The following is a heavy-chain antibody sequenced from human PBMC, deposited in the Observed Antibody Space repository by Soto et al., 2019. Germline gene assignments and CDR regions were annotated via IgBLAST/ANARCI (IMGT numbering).Heavy chain of an antibody. CDR3: AGGGVRGVITRTRDYYGMDV. CDR1: GYSFTSYW. D-gene: IGHD3-10*01. CDR2: IYPGDSDT. V-gene: IGHV5-51*01. J-gene: IGHJ6*02. Sequence: EVQLVQSGAEVKKPGESLKISCKGSGYSFTSYWIGWVRQMPGKGLEWMGIIYPGDSDTRYSPSFQGRVTISADKSISPAYLQWSSLKASDTAMYYCAGGGVRGVITRTRDYYGMDVWGQGTTVTVSS.